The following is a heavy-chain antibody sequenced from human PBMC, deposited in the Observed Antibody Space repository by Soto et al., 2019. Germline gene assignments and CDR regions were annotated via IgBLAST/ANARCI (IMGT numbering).Heavy chain of an antibody. CDR3: AKTDYGSGTFDS. Sequence: DVQLVQAGAEMKKPGEPLRISCKGSGYNFSGYWINWVRQMPGKGLEWMGTIYPGDSAVRYSPSFQGQVTISVDKSISIAYLQWSSLKVADIAIHYCAKTDYGSGTFDSWGQGTLVSVSS. J-gene: IGHJ4*02. D-gene: IGHD3-10*01. V-gene: IGHV5-51*03. CDR1: GYNFSGYW. CDR2: IYPGDSAV.